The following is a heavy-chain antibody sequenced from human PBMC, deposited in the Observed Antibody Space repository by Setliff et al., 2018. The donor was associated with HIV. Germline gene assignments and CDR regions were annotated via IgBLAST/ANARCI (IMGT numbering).Heavy chain of an antibody. J-gene: IGHJ4*02. CDR1: GFTFSNYA. V-gene: IGHV3-30*04. CDR2: ISYDGSDK. CDR3: ARRAYCSSTTCFDN. Sequence: GGSLRLSCAASGFTFSNYAMHWVRQAPGQGLEWVAVISYDGSDKYYADSVKGRFTISIDNSKNTLYLHMNRLRVEETAVYYCARRAYCSSTTCFDNWGQGTLVTVSS. D-gene: IGHD2-2*01.